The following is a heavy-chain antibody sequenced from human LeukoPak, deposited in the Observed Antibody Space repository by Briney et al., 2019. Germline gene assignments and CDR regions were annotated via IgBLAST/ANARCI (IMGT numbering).Heavy chain of an antibody. D-gene: IGHD1-20*01. V-gene: IGHV3-74*01. Sequence: GGSLRLSCAASGFTFSSYSMNWVRQAPGKGLVWVSRINSDGSSTSYADSVKGRFTISRDNAKNTLYLQMNSLRAEDTAVYYCAREDNWNGPKYYYYYMDVWGKGTTVTVSS. CDR2: INSDGSST. J-gene: IGHJ6*03. CDR1: GFTFSSYS. CDR3: AREDNWNGPKYYYYYMDV.